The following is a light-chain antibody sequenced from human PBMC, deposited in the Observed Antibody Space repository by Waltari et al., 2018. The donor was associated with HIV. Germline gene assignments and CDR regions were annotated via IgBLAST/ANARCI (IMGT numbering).Light chain of an antibody. CDR3: CSCPRSGIRYV. J-gene: IGLJ1*01. CDR2: DVT. CDR1: SSNVGSDDL. V-gene: IGLV2-23*02. Sequence: QSALTQPASVSGSPGQSITISCTGTSSNVGSDDLVSWYQQHPGEAPKLIIYDVTIRPAGVSNRFSVSKSGNTASLTISGLQAEDEADYYCCSCPRSGIRYVFGTGTKVTVL.